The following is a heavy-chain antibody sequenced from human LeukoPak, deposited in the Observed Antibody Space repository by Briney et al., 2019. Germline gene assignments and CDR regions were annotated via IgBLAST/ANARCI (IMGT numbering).Heavy chain of an antibody. J-gene: IGHJ2*01. Sequence: GGSQRLSCAASGFIFSSYAMHWVRQAPGKGLEWVAFISYDGSNKYYADSVKGRFTISRDNSKNTVYLQMNSLRAEDTAVYYCARAGDYGGNSVDSWYFDLWGRGTLVTVSS. V-gene: IGHV3-30-3*01. D-gene: IGHD4-23*01. CDR2: ISYDGSNK. CDR1: GFIFSSYA. CDR3: ARAGDYGGNSVDSWYFDL.